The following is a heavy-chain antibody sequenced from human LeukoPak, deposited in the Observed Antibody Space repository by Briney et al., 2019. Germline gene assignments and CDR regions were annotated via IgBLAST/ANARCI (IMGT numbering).Heavy chain of an antibody. CDR1: GYTFNHHG. CDR2: ISAYNGDT. D-gene: IGHD6-19*01. J-gene: IGHJ2*01. Sequence: GASVKVSCKASGYTFNHHGITWVRQAPGQGLEWMGWISAYNGDTKYAQEFQGRVTMTRDTSTSTAYMELRSLTSDDTAVYYCARGPSNTSGRYQYFDLWGRGTLVTVSS. CDR3: ARGPSNTSGRYQYFDL. V-gene: IGHV1-18*01.